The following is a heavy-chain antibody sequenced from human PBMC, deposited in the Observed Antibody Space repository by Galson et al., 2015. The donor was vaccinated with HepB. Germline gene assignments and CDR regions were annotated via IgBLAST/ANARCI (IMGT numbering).Heavy chain of an antibody. V-gene: IGHV3-48*01. D-gene: IGHD4-17*01. J-gene: IGHJ3*01. CDR2: ISNSTTTI. Sequence: SLRLSCAASGFTFSAYSMNWVRQAPGKGLEWVSYISNSTTTISYADSVKGRFTISRDNGKNSLYLQMNSLRAEDTAVYYCAREGYGDYITAFDFWGQGTVVTVSS. CDR1: GFTFSAYS. CDR3: AREGYGDYITAFDF.